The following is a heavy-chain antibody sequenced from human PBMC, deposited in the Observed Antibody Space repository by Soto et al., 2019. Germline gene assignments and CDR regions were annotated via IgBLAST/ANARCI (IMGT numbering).Heavy chain of an antibody. D-gene: IGHD3-9*01. CDR1: GGSFSNSY. V-gene: IGHV4-34*01. J-gene: IGHJ4*02. CDR2: INQGGST. Sequence: LSLTCAVYGGSFSNSYWSWIRQPPGKGLEWIGEINQGGSTTYNPSLKSRVTMSLDTSKNQYFLKLNSVTAADTAVYYCAPVRNFDKLFSLWGQGTPVTVSS. CDR3: APVRNFDKLFSL.